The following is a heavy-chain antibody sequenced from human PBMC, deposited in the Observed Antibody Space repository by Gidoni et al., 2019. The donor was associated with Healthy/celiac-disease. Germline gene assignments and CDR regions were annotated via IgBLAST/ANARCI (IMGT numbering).Heavy chain of an antibody. Sequence: QVQLVESGGGVVQPGRSLRLPCAASGFTFRSYGMHWVRQAPGKGLEWVAVISYDGSNKYYADSVKGRFTISRDNSKNTLYLQMNSLRAEDTAVYYCAKDLLRYCSGGSCYHPDYWGQGTLVTVSS. J-gene: IGHJ4*02. CDR3: AKDLLRYCSGGSCYHPDY. CDR2: ISYDGSNK. D-gene: IGHD2-15*01. CDR1: GFTFRSYG. V-gene: IGHV3-30*18.